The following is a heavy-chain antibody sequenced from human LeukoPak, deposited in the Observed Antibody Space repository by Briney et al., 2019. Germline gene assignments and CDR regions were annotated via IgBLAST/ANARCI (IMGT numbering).Heavy chain of an antibody. V-gene: IGHV1-69*05. D-gene: IGHD3-22*01. CDR3: ARDWTYYYDSSGFFL. Sequence: SVKVSCKASGGTFSSYAISWVRQAPGQGLEWMGGIIPIFGTANYAQKFQGRVTMTRDTSISTAYMELSRLRSDDTAVYYCARDWTYYYDSSGFFLWGQGTLVTVSS. CDR1: GGTFSSYA. CDR2: IIPIFGTA. J-gene: IGHJ4*02.